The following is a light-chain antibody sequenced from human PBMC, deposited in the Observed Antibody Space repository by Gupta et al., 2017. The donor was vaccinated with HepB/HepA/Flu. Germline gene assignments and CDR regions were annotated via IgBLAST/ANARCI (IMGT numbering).Light chain of an antibody. CDR1: SSNIGSNY. J-gene: IGLJ1*01. CDR2: RNN. Sequence: QSVLTQPPSASGTPWQRVTISCSGSSSNIGSNYVYWYQQFPGTAPKLLIYRNNQLPSGAPDRFSGSKSGTSASLAISGLRSDDEADYYCATWDDSLSGDVFGNGTNVTVL. CDR3: ATWDDSLSGDV. V-gene: IGLV1-47*01.